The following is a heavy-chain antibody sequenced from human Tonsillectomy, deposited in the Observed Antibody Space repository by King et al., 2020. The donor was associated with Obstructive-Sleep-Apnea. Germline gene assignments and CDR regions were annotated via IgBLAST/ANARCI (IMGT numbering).Heavy chain of an antibody. Sequence: VQLQESGPGLVKPSGTLSLTCTVSGGSINSSNWWTWVRQPPGKGLEWIGEIYHTGSTNYNPSLKSRVTISVDKSKKQFSLKVSSVTAADTAVYYCARDKGRDYSTYNWFDPWGQGTLVTVSS. CDR2: IYHTGST. J-gene: IGHJ5*02. D-gene: IGHD4-11*01. CDR1: GGSINSSNW. CDR3: ARDKGRDYSTYNWFDP. V-gene: IGHV4-4*02.